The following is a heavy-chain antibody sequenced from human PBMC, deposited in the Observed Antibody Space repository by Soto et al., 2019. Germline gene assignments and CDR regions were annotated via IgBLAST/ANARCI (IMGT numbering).Heavy chain of an antibody. J-gene: IGHJ6*02. CDR2: IRSKAYGGTT. CDR3: TREEDIVVVPAAYNYYYGMDV. CDR1: GFTFGDYA. Sequence: GSLRLSCTASGFTFGDYAMSWVRQAPGKGLEWVGFIRSKAYGGTTEYAASVKGRFTISRDDSKSIAYLQMNSLKTEDTAVYYCTREEDIVVVPAAYNYYYGMDVWGQGTTVTVS. D-gene: IGHD2-2*01. V-gene: IGHV3-49*04.